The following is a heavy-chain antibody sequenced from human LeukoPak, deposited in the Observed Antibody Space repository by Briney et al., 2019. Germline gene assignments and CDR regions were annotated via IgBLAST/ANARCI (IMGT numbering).Heavy chain of an antibody. V-gene: IGHV3-7*01. D-gene: IGHD3-10*01. J-gene: IGHJ4*02. CDR3: ARLGPGMNFFYFDY. CDR1: GFTFRNYW. Sequence: GGSLRLSCATSGFTFRNYWMSWVRQAPGKGLEWLANIKQDGSEKYYVDSVKGRFTISRDNAKNSLYLQMNSLRAEDTAVYYCARLGPGMNFFYFDYWGQGTLVTVSS. CDR2: IKQDGSEK.